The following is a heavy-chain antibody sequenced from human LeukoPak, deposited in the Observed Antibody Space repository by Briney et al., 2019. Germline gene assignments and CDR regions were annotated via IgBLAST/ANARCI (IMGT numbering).Heavy chain of an antibody. D-gene: IGHD6-19*01. CDR3: ARRQSSGWLNYYCYYCMDV. CDR1: GFTFSSYS. CDR2: ISSSSSYI. J-gene: IGHJ6*03. Sequence: SGGSLRLSCAASGFTFSSYSMNWVRQAPGKGLEWVSSISSSSSYIYYADSVKGRFTISRDNAKNSLYLQMNSLRAEDTAVYYCARRQSSGWLNYYCYYCMDVWGKGTTVTISS. V-gene: IGHV3-21*01.